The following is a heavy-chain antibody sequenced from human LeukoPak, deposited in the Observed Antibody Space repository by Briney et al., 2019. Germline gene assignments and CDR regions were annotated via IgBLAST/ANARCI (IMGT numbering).Heavy chain of an antibody. V-gene: IGHV4-31*03. CDR3: ARLSGGWYGGFDY. CDR2: IYYSGST. Sequence: PSETLSLICTVSGGSISSGGYYWSWIRQHPGKGLEWIGYIYYSGSTYYNPSLKSRVTISVDTSKNQFSLKLSSVTAADTAVYYCARLSGGWYGGFDYWGQGTLVTVSS. J-gene: IGHJ4*02. CDR1: GGSISSGGYY. D-gene: IGHD6-19*01.